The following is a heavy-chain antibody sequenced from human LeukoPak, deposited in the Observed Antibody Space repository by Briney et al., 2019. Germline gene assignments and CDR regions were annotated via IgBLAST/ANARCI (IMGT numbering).Heavy chain of an antibody. J-gene: IGHJ3*02. CDR3: ASPGGDIVVEDDAFDI. Sequence: GGSLRLSCAASGFTFSSYAMHWVRQAPGKGLEWVAVISYDGSNKYYADSVKGRYTISRDNAKNSLYLQMNSLRAEDTAVYYCASPGGDIVVEDDAFDIWGQGTMVTVSS. CDR1: GFTFSSYA. V-gene: IGHV3-30-3*01. D-gene: IGHD2-21*01. CDR2: ISYDGSNK.